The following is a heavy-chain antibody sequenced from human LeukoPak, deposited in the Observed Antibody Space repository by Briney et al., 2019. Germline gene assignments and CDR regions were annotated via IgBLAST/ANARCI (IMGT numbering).Heavy chain of an antibody. Sequence: GASVKVSCKASGGTFSSYAISWVRQAPGQGLEWMGGIIPIFGTANYAQKFQGRVTITTDESTSTAYKELSSLRSEDTAVYYCARSMGSGYDPLYYYYYMDVWGKGTTVTVSS. J-gene: IGHJ6*03. CDR2: IIPIFGTA. CDR1: GGTFSSYA. V-gene: IGHV1-69*05. D-gene: IGHD5-12*01. CDR3: ARSMGSGYDPLYYYYYMDV.